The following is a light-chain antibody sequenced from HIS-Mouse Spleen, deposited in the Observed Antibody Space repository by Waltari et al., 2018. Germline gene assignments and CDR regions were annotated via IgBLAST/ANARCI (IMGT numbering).Light chain of an antibody. Sequence: DIQMTQSPSTLSASVGDRVTITCRASQSISSWLAWYQQKPGKAPKLLIDKASSLESGVPSRFRVSGSGTEFTLTISSLQPDDFATYYCQQYNSYPWTFGQGTKVEIK. CDR2: KAS. CDR1: QSISSW. V-gene: IGKV1-5*03. J-gene: IGKJ1*01. CDR3: QQYNSYPWT.